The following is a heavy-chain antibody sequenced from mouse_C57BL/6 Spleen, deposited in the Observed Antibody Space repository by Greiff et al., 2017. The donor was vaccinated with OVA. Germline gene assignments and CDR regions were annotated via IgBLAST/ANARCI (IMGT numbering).Heavy chain of an antibody. CDR1: GYTFPSYW. D-gene: IGHD2-4*01. CDR2: IYPGSGST. CDR3: ANYDYDENY. Sequence: VQLQQPGAELVKPGASVKMSCKASGYTFPSYWITWVKQRPGQGLEWIGDIYPGSGSTNYNEKFKSKATLTVETSSSTAYMQLSSLTSEDSAVYYCANYDYDENYWGQGTTLTVSS. J-gene: IGHJ2*01. V-gene: IGHV1-55*01.